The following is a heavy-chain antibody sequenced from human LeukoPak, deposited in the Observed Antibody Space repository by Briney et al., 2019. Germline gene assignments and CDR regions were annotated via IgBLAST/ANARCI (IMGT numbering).Heavy chain of an antibody. Sequence: DPSETLSLTCTVSGGSISSSSYYWGWIRQPPGKGLEWIGSIYYSGSTYYNPSLKSRVTISVDTSKNQFSLKLSSVTAADTAVYYCARWLEQQLIKNMGGFDPWGQGTLVTVSS. J-gene: IGHJ5*02. CDR1: GGSISSSSYY. D-gene: IGHD6-13*01. CDR2: IYYSGST. CDR3: ARWLEQQLIKNMGGFDP. V-gene: IGHV4-39*07.